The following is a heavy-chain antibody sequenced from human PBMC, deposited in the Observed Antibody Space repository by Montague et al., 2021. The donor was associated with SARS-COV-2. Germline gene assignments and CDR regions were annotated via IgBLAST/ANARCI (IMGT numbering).Heavy chain of an antibody. CDR1: GFTFSSYW. V-gene: IGHV3-74*01. D-gene: IGHD3-10*01. CDR3: ARSSGSGHYYYYALDV. J-gene: IGHJ6*02. Sequence: SRSLSWAASGFTFSSYWMHWVRQAPGKGLVWVSRIKNDGSITNYADSVEGRFTISRDNAKDTLSLQMNSLRAEDTAVYYCARSSGSGHYYYYALDVWGPGTTVTVSS. CDR2: IKNDGSIT.